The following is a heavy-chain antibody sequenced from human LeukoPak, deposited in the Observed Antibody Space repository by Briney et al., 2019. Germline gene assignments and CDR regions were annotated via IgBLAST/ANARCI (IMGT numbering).Heavy chain of an antibody. V-gene: IGHV3-64*04. CDR1: GFTFSSYA. Sequence: GGSLRLSCSASGFTFSSYAMHWVRQAPGKGLEYVSAISSNGGSTYYADSVKGRFTISRDNSKNTLYLQMNSLRAEDTAVYYCAKVTGGDMITYGGLDYWGQGTLVTVSS. D-gene: IGHD3-16*01. J-gene: IGHJ4*02. CDR3: AKVTGGDMITYGGLDY. CDR2: ISSNGGST.